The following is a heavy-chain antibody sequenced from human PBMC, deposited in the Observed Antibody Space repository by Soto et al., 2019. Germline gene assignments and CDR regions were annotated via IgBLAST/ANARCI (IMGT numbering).Heavy chain of an antibody. Sequence: EVQLVDSGGGLVQPGGSLRLSCAASGFTFSSYSMIWVRQAPGKGLEWVSYISSGSSTIYYADSVKGRFTVSRDNAKNTLYLQMNSLRHADTAVYYCTRVRQLRWDSWGQGTLVTVSS. D-gene: IGHD4-17*01. CDR1: GFTFSSYS. CDR2: ISSGSSTI. J-gene: IGHJ4*02. V-gene: IGHV3-48*02. CDR3: TRVRQLRWDS.